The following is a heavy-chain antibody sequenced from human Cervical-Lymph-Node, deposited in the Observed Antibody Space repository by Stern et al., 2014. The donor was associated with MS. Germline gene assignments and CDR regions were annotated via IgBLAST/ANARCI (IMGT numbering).Heavy chain of an antibody. Sequence: EVQLEESGGDLVQPGGSLRLSCAASGFTFSSYSMNWVRQAPGKGLEWVSYISGSSSTKYYADSVKGRFTISRDNAKNSLYLQMNSLRAEDTAVYYCASSYCTTTSCFTWGQGTTVTVSS. V-gene: IGHV3-48*01. CDR3: ASSYCTTTSCFT. J-gene: IGHJ6*02. CDR2: ISGSSSTK. D-gene: IGHD2-2*01. CDR1: GFTFSSYS.